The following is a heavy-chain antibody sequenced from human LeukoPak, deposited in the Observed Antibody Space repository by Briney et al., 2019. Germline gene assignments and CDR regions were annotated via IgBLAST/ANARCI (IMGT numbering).Heavy chain of an antibody. V-gene: IGHV3-73*01. CDR2: IRSKANSYAT. Sequence: GGSLRLSCAASGFTFSGSAMHWVRQASGKGLEWVGRIRSKANSYATAYAASVKGRFTISRDDSKNTAYLQMNSLRAEDTAVYYCANYMDVWGKGTTVTVSS. D-gene: IGHD5-24*01. CDR3: ANYMDV. J-gene: IGHJ6*04. CDR1: GFTFSGSA.